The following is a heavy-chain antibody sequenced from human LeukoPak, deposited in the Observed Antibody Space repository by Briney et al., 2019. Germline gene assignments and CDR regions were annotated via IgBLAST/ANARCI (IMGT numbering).Heavy chain of an antibody. CDR2: ISSSGSYI. J-gene: IGHJ5*02. D-gene: IGHD3-22*01. CDR1: EFTFSSNT. V-gene: IGHV3-21*01. CDR3: ARESYDSSGYDNWFDP. Sequence: GGSLRLSCAASEFTFSSNTMNWVRQAPGKGLEWVSCISSSGSYIYYADSVKGRFTISRDNAKNSLYLQMNSLRAEDSAVYYCARESYDSSGYDNWFDPWGQGTLVTVSS.